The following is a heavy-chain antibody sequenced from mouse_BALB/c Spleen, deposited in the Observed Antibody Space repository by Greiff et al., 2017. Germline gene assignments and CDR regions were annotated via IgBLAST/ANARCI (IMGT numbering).Heavy chain of an antibody. CDR2: INPSTGYT. V-gene: IGHV1-7*01. CDR1: GYTFTSYW. D-gene: IGHD1-3*01. J-gene: IGHJ4*01. Sequence: QVHVKQSGAELAKPGASVKMSCKASGYTFTSYWMHWVKQRPGQGLEWIGYINPSTGYTEYNQKFKDKATLTADKSSSTAYMQLSSLTSEDSAVYYCANSLYAMDYWGQGTSVTVSS. CDR3: ANSLYAMDY.